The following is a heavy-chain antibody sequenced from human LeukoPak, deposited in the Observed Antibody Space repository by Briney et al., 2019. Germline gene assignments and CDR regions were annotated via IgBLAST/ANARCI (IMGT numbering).Heavy chain of an antibody. CDR1: GFAFSSYG. Sequence: PGGSLRLSCAASGFAFSSYGMHWVRQAPGKGLEWVAYIHYDSSTEDYADSVKGRFTISRDNSNNTVYLQMNNLRPEDTAVFYCARGQGYESYYYMDVWGKGTTVSVSS. J-gene: IGHJ6*03. D-gene: IGHD2-2*01. CDR2: IHYDSSTE. CDR3: ARGQGYESYYYMDV. V-gene: IGHV3-30*02.